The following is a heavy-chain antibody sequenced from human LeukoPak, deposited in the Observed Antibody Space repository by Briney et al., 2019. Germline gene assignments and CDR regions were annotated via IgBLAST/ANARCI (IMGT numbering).Heavy chain of an antibody. CDR2: IIPIFGTA. CDR1: GGTFSSYA. V-gene: IGHV1-69*13. CDR3: ARAIAAAGGGWFDP. Sequence: GASVKVSCKASGGTFSSYANSWVRQAPGQGLEWMGGIIPIFGTANYAQKFQGRVTITADESTSTAYMELSSLRSEDTAVYYCARAIAAAGGGWFDPWGQGTLVTVSS. J-gene: IGHJ5*02. D-gene: IGHD6-13*01.